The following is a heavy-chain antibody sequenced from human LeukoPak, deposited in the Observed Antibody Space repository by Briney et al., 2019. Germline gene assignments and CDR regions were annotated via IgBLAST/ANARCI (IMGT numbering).Heavy chain of an antibody. V-gene: IGHV4-61*02. CDR2: IYTSGST. CDR1: GGSISSGSYY. J-gene: IGHJ6*03. CDR3: ASQRVVAYYSYMDV. Sequence: SQTLSLTCTVSGGSISSGSYYWSWIRQPAGKGLEWIGRIYTSGSTNYIPSLKSRVTISVDTSKNQFALKLSSVTAADTAVYYRASQRVVAYYSYMDVWGKGTTVTVSS. D-gene: IGHD2-15*01.